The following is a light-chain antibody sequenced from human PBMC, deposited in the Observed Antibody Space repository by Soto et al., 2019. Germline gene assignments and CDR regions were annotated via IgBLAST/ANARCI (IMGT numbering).Light chain of an antibody. Sequence: DIQMTQSPSTLSASVGDRVTITCRAIQSISSWLAWYQQKPGKAPKLLIYDASSLESGVPSRFSGSGSGTEFTLTISSLQPDDFETYYCQQYNSDSKTFGQGTKVDIK. CDR1: QSISSW. V-gene: IGKV1-5*01. J-gene: IGKJ1*01. CDR2: DAS. CDR3: QQYNSDSKT.